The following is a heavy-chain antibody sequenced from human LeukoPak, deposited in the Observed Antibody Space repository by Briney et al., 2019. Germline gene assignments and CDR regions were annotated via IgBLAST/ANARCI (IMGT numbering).Heavy chain of an antibody. CDR2: INHSGST. Sequence: RTSETLSLTCAVYGGSFSGYYWSWIRQPPGKGLEWIGEINHSGSTNYNPSLKSRVTISVDTSKNQFSLKLSSVTAADTAVYYCARGRRRFTMVREWFDPWGQGTLVTVSS. CDR1: GGSFSGYY. CDR3: ARGRRRFTMVREWFDP. V-gene: IGHV4-34*01. D-gene: IGHD3-10*01. J-gene: IGHJ5*02.